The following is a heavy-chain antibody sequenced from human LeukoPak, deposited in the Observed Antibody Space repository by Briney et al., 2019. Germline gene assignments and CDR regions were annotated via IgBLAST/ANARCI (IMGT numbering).Heavy chain of an antibody. D-gene: IGHD5-18*01. V-gene: IGHV1-18*01. CDR2: ISAYNGNT. J-gene: IGHJ6*02. CDR1: GYTFTSYG. CDR3: ARGGQSGYGYYYYYGMDV. Sequence: ASVKVSCKASGYTFTSYGISWVRQAPGQGLEWMGWISAYNGNTNYAQKLQGRVTMTTDASTSTAYMELRSLRSDGTAVYYCARGGQSGYGYYYYYGMDVWGQGTTVTVSS.